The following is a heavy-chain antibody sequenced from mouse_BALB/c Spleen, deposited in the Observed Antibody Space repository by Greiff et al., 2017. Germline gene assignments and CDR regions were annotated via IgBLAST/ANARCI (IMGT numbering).Heavy chain of an antibody. D-gene: IGHD2-1*01. J-gene: IGHJ3*01. Sequence: EVKLMESGGGLVQPGGSLKLSCAASGFTFSSYGMSWVRQTPDKRLELVATINSNGGSTYYPDSVKGRFTISRDNAKNTLYLQMSSLKSEDTAMYYCARVGDGNYSWFAYWGQGTLVTVSA. CDR1: GFTFSSYG. CDR2: INSNGGST. V-gene: IGHV5-6-3*01. CDR3: ARVGDGNYSWFAY.